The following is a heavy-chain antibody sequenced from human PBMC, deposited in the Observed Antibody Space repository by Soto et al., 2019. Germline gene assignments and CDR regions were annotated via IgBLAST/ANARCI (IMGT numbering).Heavy chain of an antibody. D-gene: IGHD2-15*01. CDR1: GGSIGGSY. CDR3: TKYRRTGEEGYSFDY. V-gene: IGHV4-59*01. CDR2: IHYSGST. Sequence: SETLSLTCTFSGGSIGGSYWSWIRQTPGKVLEWVGYIHYSGSTNYNPSLKSRVTMSVDSAKNQFSLHLSSVTAADTALYFCTKYRRTGEEGYSFDYWGQGAMVTVSS. J-gene: IGHJ4*02.